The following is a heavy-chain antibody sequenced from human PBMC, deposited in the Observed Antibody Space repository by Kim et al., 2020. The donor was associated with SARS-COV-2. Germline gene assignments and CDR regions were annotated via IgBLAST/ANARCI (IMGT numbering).Heavy chain of an antibody. V-gene: IGHV3-21*01. Sequence: GGSLRLSCAASGFTFSNDGINGVRQAPGKWLEWLYAISSSSEYIHYADSLKGRFTISRDNARDSLYLQMNSLRAEDTAVYYCARDSSSGSFARYWGQGTRVTVSS. D-gene: IGHD1-26*01. CDR2: ISSSSEYI. CDR1: GFTFSNDG. J-gene: IGHJ4*02. CDR3: ARDSSSGSFARY.